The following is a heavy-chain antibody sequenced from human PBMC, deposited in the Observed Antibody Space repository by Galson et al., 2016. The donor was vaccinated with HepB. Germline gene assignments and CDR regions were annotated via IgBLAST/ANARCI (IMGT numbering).Heavy chain of an antibody. D-gene: IGHD6-19*01. J-gene: IGHJ3*02. Sequence: SETLSLTCAVSGGSISSSNWWSWVRQPPGKGLEWIGEIYHSGGTNYNPSLKSRVTISVDKSKNQFSLKLSSVTAADTAVYYCARVEYSSGWYYDFDIWGQGTMVTVSS. V-gene: IGHV4-4*02. CDR2: IYHSGGT. CDR1: GGSISSSNW. CDR3: ARVEYSSGWYYDFDI.